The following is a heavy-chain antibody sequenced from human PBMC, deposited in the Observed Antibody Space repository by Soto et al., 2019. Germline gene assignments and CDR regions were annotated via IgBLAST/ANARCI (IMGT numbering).Heavy chain of an antibody. CDR2: IGTAGDT. Sequence: GSLRLSCAASGFTFSSYDMHWVRQATGKGLEWVSAIGTAGDTYYPGSVKGRFTISRENAKNSLYLQMNSLRAEDTAVYYCARDAVVGATNMWYYYGMDVWGQGTTVTV. CDR1: GFTFSSYD. D-gene: IGHD1-26*01. V-gene: IGHV3-13*01. J-gene: IGHJ6*02. CDR3: ARDAVVGATNMWYYYGMDV.